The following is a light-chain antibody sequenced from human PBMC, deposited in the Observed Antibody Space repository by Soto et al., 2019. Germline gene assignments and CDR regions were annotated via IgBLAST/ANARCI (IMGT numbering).Light chain of an antibody. CDR2: AAS. V-gene: IGKV1-39*01. CDR1: QSISTY. J-gene: IGKJ3*01. CDR3: QQGDSTGF. Sequence: DLQMTQSPSSLSASVGHRVTITCRASQSISTYLNWYQQKPGKAPKLLIYAASNLQSGVPSRFSGSGSGTAFTLTIASLQPEDFATYYCQQGDSTGFFGPGTKVDIK.